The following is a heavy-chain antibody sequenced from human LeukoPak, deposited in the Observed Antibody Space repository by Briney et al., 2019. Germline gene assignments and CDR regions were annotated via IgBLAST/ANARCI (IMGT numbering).Heavy chain of an antibody. D-gene: IGHD1-26*01. Sequence: GGSLRLSCAASGFTFSSYAMSWVRQAPGKGLEWVSAISGRGGSTYYADSVKGRFTISRDNSKNTLYLQMNSLRAEDTAVYYCAKALWYSGSYLANYWGQGTLVTVSS. CDR2: ISGRGGST. J-gene: IGHJ4*02. CDR1: GFTFSSYA. CDR3: AKALWYSGSYLANY. V-gene: IGHV3-23*01.